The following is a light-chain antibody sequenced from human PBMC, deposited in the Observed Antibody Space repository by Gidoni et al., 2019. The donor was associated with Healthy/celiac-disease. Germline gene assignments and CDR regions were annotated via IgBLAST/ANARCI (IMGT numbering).Light chain of an antibody. J-gene: IGKJ1*01. CDR3: HQRSTWPRT. CDR2: DSS. CDR1: QSVSSY. V-gene: IGKV3-11*01. Sequence: EFVLTQSPATLSLSPGERATLSCRASQSVSSYLAWYQQKPGQPPRLLIYDSSNRATGIPARFSGSGSGTDFTLTISSLEPEDFAVYYCHQRSTWPRTFGQGTKVEIK.